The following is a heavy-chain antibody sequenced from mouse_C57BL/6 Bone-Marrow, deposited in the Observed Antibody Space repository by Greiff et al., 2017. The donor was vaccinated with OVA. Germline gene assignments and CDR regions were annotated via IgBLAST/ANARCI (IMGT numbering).Heavy chain of an antibody. CDR2: IDPENGDT. V-gene: IGHV14-4*01. CDR3: TTGITTVVNAMDY. Sequence: VHVKQSGAELVRPGASVKLSCTASGFNIKDDYMHWVKQRPEQGLEWIGWIDPENGDTEYASKFQGKATITADTSSNTAYLQLSSLTSEDTAVYYCTTGITTVVNAMDYWGQGTSVTVSS. J-gene: IGHJ4*01. D-gene: IGHD1-1*01. CDR1: GFNIKDDY.